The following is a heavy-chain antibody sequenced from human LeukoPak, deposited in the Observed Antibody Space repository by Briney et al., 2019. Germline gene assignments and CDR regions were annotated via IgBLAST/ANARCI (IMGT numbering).Heavy chain of an antibody. Sequence: GGSLRLSCAASGFTFSSYGMHWVRHSPGKGLVGVARISSDGSSTSYADSVKGRFTISRDSAKNTLYLQMNSLRAEDTAVYYCAREISSSSSFDYWGQGTLVTVSS. V-gene: IGHV3-74*01. J-gene: IGHJ4*02. D-gene: IGHD6-6*01. CDR1: GFTFSSYG. CDR2: ISSDGSST. CDR3: AREISSSSSFDY.